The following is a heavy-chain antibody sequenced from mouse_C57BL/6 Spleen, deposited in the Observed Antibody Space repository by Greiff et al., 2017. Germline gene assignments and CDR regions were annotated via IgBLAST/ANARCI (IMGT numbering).Heavy chain of an antibody. CDR3: ARDYDYRWYFDV. V-gene: IGHV3-6*01. D-gene: IGHD2-4*01. Sequence: EVQLQESGPGLVKPSQSLSLTCSVTGYSITSGYYWNWIRQFPGNKLEWMGYISYDGSNNYNPSLKNRISITRDTSKNQFFLKLNSVTTEDTATYYCARDYDYRWYFDVWGTGTSVTVSS. J-gene: IGHJ1*03. CDR1: GYSITSGYY. CDR2: ISYDGSN.